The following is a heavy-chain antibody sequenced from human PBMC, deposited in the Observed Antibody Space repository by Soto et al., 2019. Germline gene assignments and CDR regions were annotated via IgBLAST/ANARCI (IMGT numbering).Heavy chain of an antibody. CDR2: INHSGST. J-gene: IGHJ4*02. CDR3: ARGITMILVVQGDAPDKYYFDS. D-gene: IGHD3-22*01. CDR1: GGSFSGHY. Sequence: SETLSLICAVYGGSFSGHYWSWIRQSPGTGLEWIGEINHSGSTNQNPSLKSRVTISVDTSKNQFSLKLKSVTAADTAVYYCARGITMILVVQGDAPDKYYFDSWGQGTQVTVSS. V-gene: IGHV4-34*01.